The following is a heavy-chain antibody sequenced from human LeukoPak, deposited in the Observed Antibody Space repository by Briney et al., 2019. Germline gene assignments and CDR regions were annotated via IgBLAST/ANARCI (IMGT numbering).Heavy chain of an antibody. CDR2: IRYDESNQ. J-gene: IGHJ4*02. CDR1: GFTFSRYG. D-gene: IGHD2-15*01. V-gene: IGHV3-30*02. CDR3: AKDPRHCSGGSCHFDY. Sequence: PGGSLRLSCAGSGFTFSRYGMHWVRQAPGKGLEWVAFIRYDESNQYYGDSVQGRFTISRDNSKNTLYLEMSSLRAEDSAVYYCAKDPRHCSGGSCHFDYWGQGTLVTVSS.